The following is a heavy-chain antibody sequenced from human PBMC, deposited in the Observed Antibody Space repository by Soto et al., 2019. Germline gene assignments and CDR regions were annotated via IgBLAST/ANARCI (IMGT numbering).Heavy chain of an antibody. V-gene: IGHV3-23*01. D-gene: IGHD3-22*01. CDR2: TSNNGDRT. CDR3: ASPFGSGYRPQSSMGI. J-gene: IGHJ6*02. Sequence: TAGSLRLSCAVSGFTFTDHAMTWVRQAQGKGLEWVSTTSNNGDRTFYADSVKGRFTVSTDRTNNTLYLQMNSLRAEDTAVYYCASPFGSGYRPQSSMGIWGQGTTVTVSS. CDR1: GFTFTDHA.